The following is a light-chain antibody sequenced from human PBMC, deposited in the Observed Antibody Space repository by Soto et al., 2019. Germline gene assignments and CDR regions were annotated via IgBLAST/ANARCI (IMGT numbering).Light chain of an antibody. Sequence: EIVLTQSLATLSVSPGERATLSCRASQSVSSNLSWYQQKPGQAPRLLIYGASTRATGIPARLSGSGSGTEFTLTISSLQSEDFAVYYCQQYNNWTPWTFGQGTKVDIK. J-gene: IGKJ1*01. V-gene: IGKV3-15*01. CDR1: QSVSSN. CDR2: GAS. CDR3: QQYNNWTPWT.